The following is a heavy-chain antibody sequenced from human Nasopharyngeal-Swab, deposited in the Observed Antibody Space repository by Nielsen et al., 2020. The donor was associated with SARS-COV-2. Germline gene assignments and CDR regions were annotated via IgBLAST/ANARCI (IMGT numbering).Heavy chain of an antibody. CDR1: GGTLSSYA. Sequence: SVKVSCKASGGTLSSYAISWLRQAPGQGLEWMGGIIPIFGTANYAQKFQGRVTITADEFTSTAYMELSSLRSEETAVYYCASRGQLTGAEYFQHWGQCTLVTVSS. D-gene: IGHD6-13*01. CDR3: ASRGQLTGAEYFQH. J-gene: IGHJ1*01. V-gene: IGHV1-69*13. CDR2: IIPIFGTA.